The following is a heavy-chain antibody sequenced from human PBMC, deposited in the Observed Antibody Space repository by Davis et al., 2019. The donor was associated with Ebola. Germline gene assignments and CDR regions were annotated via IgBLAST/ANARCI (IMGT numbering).Heavy chain of an antibody. D-gene: IGHD1-1*01. CDR1: GGSISSSSYY. Sequence: SETLSLTCTVSGGSISSSSYYWGWIRQPPGKGLEWIGSIYYSGSTYYNPSLKSRVTISVDTSKNQFSLKLSSVTAADTAVYYCARDRYNWNLRRWFDPWGQGTLVTVSS. CDR2: IYYSGST. V-gene: IGHV4-39*02. CDR3: ARDRYNWNLRRWFDP. J-gene: IGHJ5*02.